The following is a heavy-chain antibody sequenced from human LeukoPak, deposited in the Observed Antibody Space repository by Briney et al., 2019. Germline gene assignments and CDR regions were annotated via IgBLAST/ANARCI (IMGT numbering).Heavy chain of an antibody. Sequence: SETLSLTCTVSGYSISSGYYWGWIRQPPRKGLEWIGSINYSGSSYFNPSLRSRVTLSVDTSKDQFSLNLTSVTAADTAMYFCARTNDYSLDYYFDYWGQGTLVTVSS. CDR1: GYSISSGYY. J-gene: IGHJ4*02. CDR3: ARTNDYSLDYYFDY. D-gene: IGHD4-11*01. V-gene: IGHV4-38-2*02. CDR2: INYSGSS.